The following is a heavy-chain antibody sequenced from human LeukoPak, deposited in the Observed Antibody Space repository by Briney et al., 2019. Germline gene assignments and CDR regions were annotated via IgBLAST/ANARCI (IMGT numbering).Heavy chain of an antibody. CDR3: ARDRPAAGHGDCYDY. J-gene: IGHJ4*02. V-gene: IGHV1-18*01. D-gene: IGHD2-21*02. Sequence: GASVKVSCKASGYTFTSYGISWVRQAPGQGLEWMGWISAYNGNTNYAQKLQGRVTMTTDTSTSTAYMELRSLRSDDTAVYYCARDRPAAGHGDCYDYWGQGTLVTVSS. CDR1: GYTFTSYG. CDR2: ISAYNGNT.